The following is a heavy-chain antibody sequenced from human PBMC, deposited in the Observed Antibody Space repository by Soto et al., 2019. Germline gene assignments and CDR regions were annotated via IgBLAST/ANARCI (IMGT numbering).Heavy chain of an antibody. CDR2: IYYHGTT. J-gene: IGHJ4*02. CDR1: GGSVSPNY. CDR3: ARGRHCLNY. V-gene: IGHV4-59*02. Sequence: QVQLRESGPGLVKPSETLSLTCTVSGGSVSPNYWSWVRRPPGKGLEWSAHIYYHGTTNDNPSLKSRVTISVDTSKNQFSLRLTAVTAADTAVYYCARGRHCLNYWGQGTLLTVSS. D-gene: IGHD6-25*01.